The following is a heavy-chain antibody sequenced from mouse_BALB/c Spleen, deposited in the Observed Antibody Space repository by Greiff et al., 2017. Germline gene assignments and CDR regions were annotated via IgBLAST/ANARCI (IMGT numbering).Heavy chain of an antibody. Sequence: VQLKQSGPELVKPGASVKISCKASGYSFTGYYMHWVKQSHVKSLEWIGRINPYNGATSYNQNFKDKASLTVDKSSSTAYMELHSLTSEDSAVYYCLYYRFDGFAYWGQGTLVTVSA. V-gene: IGHV1-31*01. CDR2: INPYNGAT. D-gene: IGHD2-14*01. CDR1: GYSFTGYY. J-gene: IGHJ3*01. CDR3: LYYRFDGFAY.